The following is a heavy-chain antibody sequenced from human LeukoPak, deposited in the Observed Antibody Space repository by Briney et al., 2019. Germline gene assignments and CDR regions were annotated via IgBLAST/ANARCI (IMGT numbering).Heavy chain of an antibody. D-gene: IGHD4-23*01. V-gene: IGHV5-51*01. CDR1: GYSFTSYW. CDR3: ARQVGYGGNQPHFDH. J-gene: IGHJ4*02. Sequence: GESLQISCKGSGYSFTSYWIGWVRQMPGKGLEWMGIIYPGDSDTRYSPSFQGQVTISADKSISTAYLQWSSLEASDTAMYYCARQVGYGGNQPHFDHWGQGTLVTVSS. CDR2: IYPGDSDT.